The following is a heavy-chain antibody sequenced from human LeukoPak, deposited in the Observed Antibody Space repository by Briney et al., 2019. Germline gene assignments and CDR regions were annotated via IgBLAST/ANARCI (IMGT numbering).Heavy chain of an antibody. CDR2: ISSSSSYI. CDR1: GFTFSSYA. CDR3: ARDLSMGYYYMDV. Sequence: PGGSLRLSCAASGFTFSSYAMSWVRQAPGKGLEWVSSISSSSSYIYYADSVKGRFTISRDNAKNSLYLQMNSLRAEDTAVYYCARDLSMGYYYMDVWGKGTTVTVSS. D-gene: IGHD1-26*01. V-gene: IGHV3-21*01. J-gene: IGHJ6*03.